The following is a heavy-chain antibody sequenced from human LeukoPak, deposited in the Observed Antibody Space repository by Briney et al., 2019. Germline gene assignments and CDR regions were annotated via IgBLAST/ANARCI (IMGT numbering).Heavy chain of an antibody. V-gene: IGHV4-59*01. CDR1: GVSISRTY. D-gene: IGHD6-13*01. CDR2: IYYSGST. Sequence: SETLSLTCTVSGVSISRTYWSWIRQPPGKGLEWIGYIYYSGSTSYNPSLKSRVTISLDTSKNQFSLKLSSVTAADTAVYYCARSTIAAAGTYYFDYWGQGTLVTVSS. J-gene: IGHJ4*02. CDR3: ARSTIAAAGTYYFDY.